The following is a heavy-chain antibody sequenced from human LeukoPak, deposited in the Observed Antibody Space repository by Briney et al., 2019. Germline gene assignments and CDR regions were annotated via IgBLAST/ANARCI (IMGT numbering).Heavy chain of an antibody. CDR3: AREGASGYLDY. V-gene: IGHV3-30-3*01. Sequence: PGRSLRLSCAASGFSFSSYAMHWVRQAPGKGLEWVAVISYDGSNKYYADSVKGRFTISRDNSKNTLYLQMNSLRAEDTAVYYCAREGASGYLDYWGQRTLVTVSS. D-gene: IGHD3-22*01. CDR2: ISYDGSNK. CDR1: GFSFSSYA. J-gene: IGHJ4*02.